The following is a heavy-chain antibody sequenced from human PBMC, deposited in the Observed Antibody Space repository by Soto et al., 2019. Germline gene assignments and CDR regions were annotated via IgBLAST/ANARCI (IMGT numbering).Heavy chain of an antibody. CDR1: GYTFSNYG. CDR3: ARERRWEPLLY. Sequence: QVQLVQSGPEVKKPGASVKVSCKGSGYTFSNYGVTWVRQAPGQGLERLGWVSAYNRNTDYAQKFEDRATMTIDTSTNTAYLELRGLTPEDPAVYYCARERRWEPLLYWGQGTL. D-gene: IGHD1-26*01. V-gene: IGHV1-18*01. J-gene: IGHJ4*02. CDR2: VSAYNRNT.